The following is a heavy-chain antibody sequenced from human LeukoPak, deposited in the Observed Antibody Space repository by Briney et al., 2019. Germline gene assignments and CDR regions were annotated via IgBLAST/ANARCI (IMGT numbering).Heavy chain of an antibody. Sequence: ASVKVSCKASGYTFTGYYMHWVRQAPGQGLEWMGWINPNSGGTNYAQKFQGRVTMTRDTSISTAYMELRRLRSDDTAVYYCAREGFSGSYRLFDYWGQGTLVTVSS. CDR2: INPNSGGT. D-gene: IGHD3-16*02. CDR1: GYTFTGYY. CDR3: AREGFSGSYRLFDY. J-gene: IGHJ4*02. V-gene: IGHV1-2*02.